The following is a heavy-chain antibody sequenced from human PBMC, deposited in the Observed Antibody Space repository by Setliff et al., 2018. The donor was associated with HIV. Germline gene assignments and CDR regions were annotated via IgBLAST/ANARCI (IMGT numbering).Heavy chain of an antibody. Sequence: SETLSLTCTVSGGSISSDSYHWTWIRQPAGKGLEWIGRISTSGSTNYNPSLRSRVTISVDTSKNQFSLKLSSVNAADTAVYYCARHAAGPDGPFDYWGQGTLVTVSS. CDR1: GGSISSDSYH. V-gene: IGHV4-61*02. CDR3: ARHAAGPDGPFDY. CDR2: ISTSGST. D-gene: IGHD2-2*01. J-gene: IGHJ4*02.